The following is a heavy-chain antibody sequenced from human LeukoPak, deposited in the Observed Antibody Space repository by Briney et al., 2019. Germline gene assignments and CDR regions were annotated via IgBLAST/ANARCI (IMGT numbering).Heavy chain of an antibody. CDR3: ARVTASYGYGYWYFDL. J-gene: IGHJ2*01. CDR2: IYYSGST. Sequence: SETLSLTCTVSGGSISSYYWSWIRQPPGKGLEWIGYIYYSGSTYYNPSLRSRVTISVDTSKNQFSLKLSSVTAADTAMYYCARVTASYGYGYWYFDLRGRGTLVTVSS. V-gene: IGHV4-59*12. CDR1: GGSISSYY. D-gene: IGHD5-18*01.